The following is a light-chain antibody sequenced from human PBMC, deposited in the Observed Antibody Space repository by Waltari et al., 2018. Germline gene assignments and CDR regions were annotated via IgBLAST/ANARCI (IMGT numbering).Light chain of an antibody. Sequence: EIVLTQSPGTLSLSPGERATLSSRASQSVSRALAWYQQTPGQAPRLLIYGASNRATGIPDRFSGSGSGTDFSLIISRLEPEDFAVYYCQHYVSLPVTFGQGTKVEIK. CDR3: QHYVSLPVT. CDR1: QSVSRA. V-gene: IGKV3-20*01. J-gene: IGKJ1*01. CDR2: GAS.